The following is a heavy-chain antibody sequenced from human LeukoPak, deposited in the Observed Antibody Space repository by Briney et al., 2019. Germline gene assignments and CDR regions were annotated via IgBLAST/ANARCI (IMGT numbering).Heavy chain of an antibody. CDR1: GFTFSSYE. V-gene: IGHV3-48*03. Sequence: GGSLRLSCAASGFTFSSYEMNWVRQAPGKGLEWVSYISSSGSTIYYADSVKGRFAISRDDAKNSLYLQMNSLRAGDTAVYYCARVTWYGSGSSINFDYWGQGTLVTVSS. D-gene: IGHD3-10*01. CDR2: ISSSGSTI. CDR3: ARVTWYGSGSSINFDY. J-gene: IGHJ4*02.